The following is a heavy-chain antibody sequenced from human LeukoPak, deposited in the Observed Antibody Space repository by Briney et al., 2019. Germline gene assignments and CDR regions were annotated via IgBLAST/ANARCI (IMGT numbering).Heavy chain of an antibody. V-gene: IGHV3-69-1*01. CDR2: ISDSDAT. Sequence: ETLSLTCTVSGGSISSSSYYWGWVRQAPGKGLEWVSAISDSDATYYADSVKGRFTISRDNAKNSLYLQMNSLRAEDTAVYYCALAGLQYFDYWGQGTLVTVSS. CDR3: ALAGLQYFDY. CDR1: GGSISSSSYY. J-gene: IGHJ4*02.